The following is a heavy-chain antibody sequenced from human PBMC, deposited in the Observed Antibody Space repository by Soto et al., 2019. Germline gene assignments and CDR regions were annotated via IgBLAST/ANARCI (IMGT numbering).Heavy chain of an antibody. Sequence: QGQLVQSGAEVKKPGSSVKVSCKVSGGTFSSHSINWVRQAPGQGPEWMGGIIPIFGTENYAQKFQGRVTITADESTSTAYMELSSLTSEDTALYYCSTSVYCSTTRCYYYYGLDVWGQGTTVIVSS. V-gene: IGHV1-69*01. CDR1: GGTFSSHS. CDR2: IIPIFGTE. CDR3: STSVYCSTTRCYYYYGLDV. D-gene: IGHD2-2*01. J-gene: IGHJ6*02.